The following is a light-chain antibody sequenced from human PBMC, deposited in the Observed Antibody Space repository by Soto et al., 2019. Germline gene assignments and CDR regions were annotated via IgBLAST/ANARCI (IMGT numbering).Light chain of an antibody. CDR3: QQYHNWPPRT. CDR2: GAS. Sequence: PRERVNNSSRASQSVSSNLAWYQQKPGQAPRLLIYGASTRATGIPARFSGGGSETEFTLTISSLQSEDFAVYYCQQYHNWPPRTFGQGTKVDTK. J-gene: IGKJ1*01. CDR1: QSVSSN. V-gene: IGKV3-15*01.